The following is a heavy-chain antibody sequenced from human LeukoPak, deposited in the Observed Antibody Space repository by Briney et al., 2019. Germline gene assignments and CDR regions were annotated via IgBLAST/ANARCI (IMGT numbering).Heavy chain of an antibody. V-gene: IGHV3-30*03. CDR3: ARGSGPFDY. Sequence: GGSLRLSCAASGFTFSSYGMHWVRQAPGKGLEWVAVISYDGSNKYYADSVKGQFTISRDNAKNSLDLQMNSLRAEDTAVYYCARGSGPFDYWGQGTLVTVSS. CDR2: ISYDGSNK. J-gene: IGHJ4*02. CDR1: GFTFSSYG.